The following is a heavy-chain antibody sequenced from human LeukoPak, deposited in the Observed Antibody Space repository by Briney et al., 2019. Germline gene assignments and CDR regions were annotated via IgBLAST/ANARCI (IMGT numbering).Heavy chain of an antibody. V-gene: IGHV4-34*01. Sequence: PSETLSLTCAVYGGSFSGYYWSWIRQPPGKGLEWIGEINHSGSTNYNPSLKSRVTISVDTSKNQFSLKLSSVTAADTAVYYCASYQLLISWFDPWGQGTLVTVSS. D-gene: IGHD2-2*01. CDR2: INHSGST. CDR3: ASYQLLISWFDP. CDR1: GGSFSGYY. J-gene: IGHJ5*02.